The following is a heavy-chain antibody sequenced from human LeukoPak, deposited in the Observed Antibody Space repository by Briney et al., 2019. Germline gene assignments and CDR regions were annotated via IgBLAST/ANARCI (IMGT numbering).Heavy chain of an antibody. J-gene: IGHJ4*02. Sequence: ASVKVSCKASGGTLSSYAITWVRQAPGQGLEWMGGIIPIFGTANYAQKFQGRVTITADESTSTAYMELSSLRSEDTAVYYCANSIAAAGTFYFDSWGQGTLVTVSS. CDR2: IIPIFGTA. V-gene: IGHV1-69*13. CDR1: GGTLSSYA. CDR3: ANSIAAAGTFYFDS. D-gene: IGHD6-13*01.